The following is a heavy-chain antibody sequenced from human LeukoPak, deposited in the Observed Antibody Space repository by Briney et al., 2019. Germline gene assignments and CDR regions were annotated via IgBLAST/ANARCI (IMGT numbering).Heavy chain of an antibody. D-gene: IGHD5-12*01. CDR1: GFTFSDYY. CDR2: ISSSVSTI. V-gene: IGHV3-11*01. Sequence: GGPLRLSCAASGFTFSDYYMSWIRQAPGKGLEGVSYISSSVSTIYYADSVKGRFTISRDNAKNSLYLQMNSLRAEDTAVYYCARDLLATTGRYYYYGMDVWGQGTTVTVSS. CDR3: ARDLLATTGRYYYYGMDV. J-gene: IGHJ6*02.